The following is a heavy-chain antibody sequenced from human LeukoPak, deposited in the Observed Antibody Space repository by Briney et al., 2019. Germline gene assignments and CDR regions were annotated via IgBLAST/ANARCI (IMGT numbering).Heavy chain of an antibody. J-gene: IGHJ6*02. V-gene: IGHV3-7*03. D-gene: IGHD2-8*01. CDR2: VNRDGSET. CDR1: GFTLSNHW. CDR3: VRNNAMDV. Sequence: GGSLRLSCAASGFTLSNHWMTWVRQVPGRGPEWVANVNRDGSETYYLDSVKGRFTISRDNAKSSLNLQMDSLRAEDTALYYCVRNNAMDVWGQGTAVIVSS.